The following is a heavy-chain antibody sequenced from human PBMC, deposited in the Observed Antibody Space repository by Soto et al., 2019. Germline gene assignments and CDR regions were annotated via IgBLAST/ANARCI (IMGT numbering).Heavy chain of an antibody. CDR2: ISSSSSTI. CDR3: ARDRPYYYGSGSDY. D-gene: IGHD3-10*01. CDR1: GFTFSSYS. V-gene: IGHV3-48*01. Sequence: GGSLRLSCAASGFTFSSYSMNWVRQAPGKGLEWVSYISSSSSTIYYADSVKGRFTISRDNAKNSLYLQMNSLRAEDTAVYYCARDRPYYYGSGSDYWGQGTLVTVSS. J-gene: IGHJ4*02.